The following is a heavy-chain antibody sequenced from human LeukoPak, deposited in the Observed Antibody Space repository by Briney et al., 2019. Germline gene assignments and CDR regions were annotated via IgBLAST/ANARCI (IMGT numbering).Heavy chain of an antibody. CDR3: ARDKGLRYGYSLLDY. Sequence: SETLSLTCTVSGGSISSGGYYWRWIRQHPGKGLEWSGYIYYSGNTYSNPSLKSRVTISVDTSKNQFSLKLSSVTAADTAVYYCARDKGLRYGYSLLDYWGQGTLVTVSS. CDR2: IYYSGNT. J-gene: IGHJ4*02. D-gene: IGHD5-24*01. CDR1: GGSISSGGYY. V-gene: IGHV4-31*03.